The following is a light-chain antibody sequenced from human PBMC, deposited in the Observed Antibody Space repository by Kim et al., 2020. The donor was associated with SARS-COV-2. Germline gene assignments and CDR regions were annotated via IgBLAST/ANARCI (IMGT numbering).Light chain of an antibody. V-gene: IGKV3-20*01. CDR3: QQYGSSPGT. J-gene: IGKJ1*01. Sequence: SPGERAPRSCRASQSVSSDYVAWYQQKPGQAPRLLIHGASSRATGIPDRCSGSGSGTDFTLTISRLEPEDFAVYYCQQYGSSPGTFGQGTKVDIK. CDR1: QSVSSDY. CDR2: GAS.